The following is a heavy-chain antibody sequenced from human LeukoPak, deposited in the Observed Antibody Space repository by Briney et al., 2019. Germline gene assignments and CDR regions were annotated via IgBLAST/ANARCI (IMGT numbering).Heavy chain of an antibody. CDR2: IHHSAGT. CDR3: AKDLGSNPGY. D-gene: IGHD2-2*01. V-gene: IGHV4-4*02. CDR1: GDSVTSDNW. J-gene: IGHJ4*02. Sequence: PSETLSLTCTLSGDSVTSDNWWSWVRQPPGQGLEWIGEIHHSAGTNYNPSLRSRVTMSIDKSKDQFSLNLNSVTAADTALYFCAKDLGSNPGYWGQGTLVIVSS.